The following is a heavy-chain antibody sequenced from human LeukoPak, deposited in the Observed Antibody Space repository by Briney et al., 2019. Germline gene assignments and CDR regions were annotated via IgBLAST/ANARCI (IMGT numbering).Heavy chain of an antibody. J-gene: IGHJ5*02. V-gene: IGHV1-69*13. CDR2: IIPIFGTA. CDR1: GGTFSSYA. Sequence: ASVKVSCKASGGTFSSYAISWVRQAPGQGLEWMGGIIPIFGTANYAQKFQGRVTITADESTSTAYMELSSLRSEDTAVYYCARSGYYGSGSYYRWFDPWGQGTLVTVSS. CDR3: ARSGYYGSGSYYRWFDP. D-gene: IGHD3-10*01.